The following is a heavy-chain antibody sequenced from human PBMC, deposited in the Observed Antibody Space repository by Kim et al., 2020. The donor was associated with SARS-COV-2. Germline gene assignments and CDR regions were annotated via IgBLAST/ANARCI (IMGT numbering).Heavy chain of an antibody. V-gene: IGHV1-69*04. CDR2: IIPILGIA. D-gene: IGHD6-6*01. CDR3: ARARFSSSSSNYYYYYGMDV. Sequence: SVKVSCKASGGTFSSYAISWVRQAPGQGLEWMGRIIPILGIANYAQKFQGRVTITADKSTSTAYMELSSLRSEDTAVYYCARARFSSSSSNYYYYYGMDVWGHGTTVTVSS. CDR1: GGTFSSYA. J-gene: IGHJ6*02.